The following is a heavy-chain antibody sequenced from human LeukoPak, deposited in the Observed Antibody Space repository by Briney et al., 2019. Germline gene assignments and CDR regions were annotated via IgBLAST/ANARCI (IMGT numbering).Heavy chain of an antibody. D-gene: IGHD4-23*01. Sequence: PGGYLRLYCAASGFTVSSNHMSWVRQAPGKGLEWVSVIYSGGSTYYADSVKGRFTISRDNSKNTLYLQMNSLRAEDTAVYYCARLRWGDWFDPWGQGTLVTVSS. CDR1: GFTVSSNH. V-gene: IGHV3-66*02. CDR2: IYSGGST. J-gene: IGHJ5*02. CDR3: ARLRWGDWFDP.